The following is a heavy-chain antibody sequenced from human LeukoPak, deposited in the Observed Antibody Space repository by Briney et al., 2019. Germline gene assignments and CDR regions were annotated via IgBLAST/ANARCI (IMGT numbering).Heavy chain of an antibody. D-gene: IGHD7-27*01. CDR3: AIQPWGSGNNWYFDL. V-gene: IGHV1-2*02. Sequence: GASVKVSCKASGYTFTAYYIHWVRQAPGQGLEWMGWISPNSGGTDYAQKFQGRVTMTRDTSLSTAYVERSSLTSDDTAVYYCAIQPWGSGNNWYFDLWGRGTLVTVSS. CDR2: ISPNSGGT. CDR1: GYTFTAYY. J-gene: IGHJ2*01.